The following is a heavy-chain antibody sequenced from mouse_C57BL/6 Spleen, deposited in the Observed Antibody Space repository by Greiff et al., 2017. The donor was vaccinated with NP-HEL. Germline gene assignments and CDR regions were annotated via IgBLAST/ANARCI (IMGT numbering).Heavy chain of an antibody. V-gene: IGHV1-63*01. J-gene: IGHJ4*01. Sequence: VQLQQSGAELVRPGTSVKMSCKASGYTFTNYWIGWAKQRPGHGLEWIGDIYPGGGYTNYNEKFKGKATLTADKSSSTAYMQFSSLTSEDSAIYYCARGGGNYTDWAMDYWGQGTSVTVSS. CDR1: GYTFTNYW. CDR3: ARGGGNYTDWAMDY. D-gene: IGHD2-1*01. CDR2: IYPGGGYT.